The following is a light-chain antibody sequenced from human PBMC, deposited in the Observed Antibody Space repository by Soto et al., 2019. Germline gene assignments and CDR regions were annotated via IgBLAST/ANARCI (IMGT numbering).Light chain of an antibody. J-gene: IGKJ1*01. Sequence: EIVLTQSPGTLSLSPGERVTLSCRASQSVASSYFAWYQQKPGQAPRLLIYGASTRATGIPDRFSGSGSGTDFTLTIARLEPEDFAVYYCQQYNNWPPWTFGQGTKVDIK. CDR2: GAS. CDR1: QSVASSY. V-gene: IGKV3-20*01. CDR3: QQYNNWPPWT.